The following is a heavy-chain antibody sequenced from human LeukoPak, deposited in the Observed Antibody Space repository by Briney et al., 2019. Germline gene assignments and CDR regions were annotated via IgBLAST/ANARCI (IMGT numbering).Heavy chain of an antibody. Sequence: SETLSLTCAISGASIGSTNWWIWVRQPPGKGLEWIGEMHHSGRTNYNPSLKSRITISVDKSKNQVFLRLNSVAAADTALYYCARAQEGCSRASCYLEPWGQGALVTVSS. J-gene: IGHJ5*02. V-gene: IGHV4-4*02. CDR3: ARAQEGCSRASCYLEP. CDR2: MHHSGRT. CDR1: GASIGSTNW. D-gene: IGHD2-2*01.